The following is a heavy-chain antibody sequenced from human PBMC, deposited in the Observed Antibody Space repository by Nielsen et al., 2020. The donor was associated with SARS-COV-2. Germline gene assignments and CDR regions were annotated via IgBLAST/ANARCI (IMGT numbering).Heavy chain of an antibody. CDR2: IWYDGSNK. CDR3: ARDGYSGYDGFDY. V-gene: IGHV3-33*01. J-gene: IGHJ4*02. Sequence: GESLKISCAASGFTFSSYGMHWVRQAPGKGLEWVAVIWYDGSNKYYADSVKGRFTISRDNSKNTLYLQMNSLRAEDTAVYYCARDGYSGYDGFDYWGQGTLVTVSS. CDR1: GFTFSSYG. D-gene: IGHD5-12*01.